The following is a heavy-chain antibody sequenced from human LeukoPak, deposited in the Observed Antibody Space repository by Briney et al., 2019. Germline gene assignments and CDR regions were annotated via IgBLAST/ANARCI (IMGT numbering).Heavy chain of an antibody. CDR1: GYTFTGYY. CDR2: INPNSGGT. CDR3: ARGSDYEDAFDI. D-gene: IGHD4-17*01. Sequence: ASVKVSCKASGYTFTGYYMHWVRQAPGQGLEWMGWINPNSGGTNYAQKFQGRVTMTRDTSISTAYMELSRLRSDGTAVYYCARGSDYEDAFDIWGQGTMVTVSS. V-gene: IGHV1-2*02. J-gene: IGHJ3*02.